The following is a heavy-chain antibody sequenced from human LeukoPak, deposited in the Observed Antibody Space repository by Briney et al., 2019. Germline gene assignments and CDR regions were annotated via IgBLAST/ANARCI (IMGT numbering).Heavy chain of an antibody. D-gene: IGHD2-2*01. CDR1: GFTFSSYW. V-gene: IGHV3-7*01. CDR3: AKDREYQLGLTGGYFCY. Sequence: GGSLRLSCAASGFTFSSYWMSWVRQAPGKGLEWVANIKQDGSEKYYVDSVKGRFTISRDNAKNSLYLQMNSLRAEDTAVYYFAKDREYQLGLTGGYFCYWGPGTLVTVSS. J-gene: IGHJ4*02. CDR2: IKQDGSEK.